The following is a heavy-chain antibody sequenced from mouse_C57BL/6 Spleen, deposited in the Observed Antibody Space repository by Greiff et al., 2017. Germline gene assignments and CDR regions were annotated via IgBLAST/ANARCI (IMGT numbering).Heavy chain of an antibody. J-gene: IGHJ3*01. CDR1: GYAFSSSW. D-gene: IGHD2-3*01. V-gene: IGHV1-82*01. CDR2: IYPGDGDT. CDR3: ARYDGYSWFAY. Sequence: VQLQQSGPELVKPGASVKISCKASGYAFSSSWMNWVKQRPGKGLEWIGRIYPGDGDTNYNGKFKGKATLTADKSSSTAYMQLSSLTSEDSAVYFCARYDGYSWFAYWGQGTLVTVSA.